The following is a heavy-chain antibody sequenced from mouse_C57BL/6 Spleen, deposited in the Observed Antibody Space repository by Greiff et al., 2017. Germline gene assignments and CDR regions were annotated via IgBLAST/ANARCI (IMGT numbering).Heavy chain of an antibody. V-gene: IGHV7-1*01. CDR2: SRNKANDYTT. Sequence: EVQVVESGGGLVQSGRSLRLSCATSGFTFSDFYMEWVRQAPGKGLEWIAASRNKANDYTTEYSASVKGRFIVSRDTSQSILYLQMNALRAEDTAIYYCARDAGFWYFDVWGTGTTVTVSS. J-gene: IGHJ1*03. CDR3: ARDAGFWYFDV. CDR1: GFTFSDFY.